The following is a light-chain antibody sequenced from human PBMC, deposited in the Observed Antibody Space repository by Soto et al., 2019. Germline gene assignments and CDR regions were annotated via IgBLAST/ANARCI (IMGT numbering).Light chain of an antibody. CDR1: SSDVGGYNY. V-gene: IGLV2-14*01. J-gene: IGLJ1*01. CDR3: CSFRSTTPLV. CDR2: EVS. Sequence: QSVLTQPASVSGSPGQSISISCTGTSSDVGGYNYVSWYQQHPGKAPKLMIYEVSNRPSGVSNRFSGSKSGNTASLTISGLQAEDDADYYCCSFRSTTPLVFGTGTKVTVL.